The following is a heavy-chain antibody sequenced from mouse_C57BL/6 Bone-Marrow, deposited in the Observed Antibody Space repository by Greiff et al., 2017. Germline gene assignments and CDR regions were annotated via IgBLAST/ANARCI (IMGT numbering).Heavy chain of an antibody. CDR2: IDPENGDT. CDR1: GFNIKDDY. D-gene: IGHD1-1*01. Sequence: EVKLQESGAELVRPGASVKLSCTASGFNIKDDYMHWVKQRPEQGLEWIGWIDPENGDTEYASKFQGKATITADTSSNTAYLQLSSLTSEDTAVYYCTTCYYGSSYYDYWGQGTTLTVSS. V-gene: IGHV14-4*01. CDR3: TTCYYGSSYYDY. J-gene: IGHJ2*01.